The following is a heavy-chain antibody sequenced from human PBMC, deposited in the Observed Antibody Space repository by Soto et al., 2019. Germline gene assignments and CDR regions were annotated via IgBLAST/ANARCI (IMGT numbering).Heavy chain of an antibody. D-gene: IGHD3-10*01. CDR1: GFTFSSYS. J-gene: IGHJ6*02. Sequence: EVQLVESGGGLVKPGGSLRLSCAASGFTFSSYSMNWVRQAPGKGLEWVSSISSSSSYIYYADSVKGRFTISRDNAKNSLYLQMNSLRAEDTAVYYCARDVRSRGRGMAVWGQGTTVTVSS. CDR3: ARDVRSRGRGMAV. V-gene: IGHV3-21*01. CDR2: ISSSSSYI.